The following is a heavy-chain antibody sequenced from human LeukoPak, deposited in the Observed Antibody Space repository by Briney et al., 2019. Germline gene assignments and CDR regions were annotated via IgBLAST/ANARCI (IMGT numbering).Heavy chain of an antibody. D-gene: IGHD3-22*01. Sequence: PSETLSLTCTVSGGSISSSSYYWGWTRHPPGKGLEWIGSIFYSGSTYYNPSLKSRVTISVDTSKNQFSLKLSSVTAADTAVYYCARRRSGYYFGWFDPWGQGTLVTVSS. J-gene: IGHJ5*02. CDR2: IFYSGST. CDR1: GGSISSSSYY. V-gene: IGHV4-39*01. CDR3: ARRRSGYYFGWFDP.